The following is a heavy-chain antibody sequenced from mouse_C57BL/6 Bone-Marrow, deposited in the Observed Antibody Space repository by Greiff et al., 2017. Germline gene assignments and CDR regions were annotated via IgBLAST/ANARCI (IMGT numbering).Heavy chain of an antibody. V-gene: IGHV1-81*01. J-gene: IGHJ3*01. CDR2: IYPRSGNT. D-gene: IGHD1-1*01. Sequence: VKLQESGAELARPGASVKLSCKASGYTFTSYGISWVKQRTGQGLEWIGEIYPRSGNTYYNEKFKGKATLTADKSSSTAYMELRSLTSEDSAVYFCARHSYYGSSPWFAYWGQGTLVTVSA. CDR1: GYTFTSYG. CDR3: ARHSYYGSSPWFAY.